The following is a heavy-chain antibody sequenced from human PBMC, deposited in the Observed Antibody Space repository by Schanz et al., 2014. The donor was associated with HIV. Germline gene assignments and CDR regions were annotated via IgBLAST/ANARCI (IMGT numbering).Heavy chain of an antibody. CDR2: FNVMLSKI. CDR3: ASGRRSGIGWRMDV. D-gene: IGHD6-19*01. Sequence: QVQLVQSGAEVKKTGSSVKVSCKASGGTFRSNAITWVRQAPGQGLEWIGHFNVMLSKINSAQKFQGRVSMPADPSTNTAYMEMRGLRFEDTAVYYCASGRRSGIGWRMDVWGQGTTVSVSS. CDR1: GGTFRSNA. V-gene: IGHV1-69*01. J-gene: IGHJ6*02.